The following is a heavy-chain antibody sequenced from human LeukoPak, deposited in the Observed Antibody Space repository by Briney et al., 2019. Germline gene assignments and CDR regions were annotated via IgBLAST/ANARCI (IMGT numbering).Heavy chain of an antibody. CDR3: ARGRCSSVSCWGSMLQRPNFFGF. D-gene: IGHD2-2*01. CDR2: MHHIRTT. CDR1: GDFISSTHW. Sequence: SGTLSLTCAVSGDFISSTHWWTWFRQPPGKGLEWFDEMHHIRTTNGNPSLESRVTISLDKTRNQVSLKLKSVAAADTAVYYCARGRCSSVSCWGSMLQRPNFFGFWGQGTLVTVSS. V-gene: IGHV4-4*02. J-gene: IGHJ4*02.